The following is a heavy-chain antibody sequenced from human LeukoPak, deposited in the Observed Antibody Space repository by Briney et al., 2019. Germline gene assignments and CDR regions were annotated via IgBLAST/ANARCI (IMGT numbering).Heavy chain of an antibody. CDR3: ARTDETAPAEDFQH. Sequence: GGSLRLSCAASGFTFRNYRMNWVRQVPGKGLEWVSVIYSGGSTYYADSVKGRFTISRDNSKNTLYLQMKSLRAEDTAVYYCARTDETAPAEDFQHWGQGTLVTVSS. J-gene: IGHJ1*01. V-gene: IGHV3-53*01. CDR2: IYSGGST. CDR1: GFTFRNYR. D-gene: IGHD2-21*02.